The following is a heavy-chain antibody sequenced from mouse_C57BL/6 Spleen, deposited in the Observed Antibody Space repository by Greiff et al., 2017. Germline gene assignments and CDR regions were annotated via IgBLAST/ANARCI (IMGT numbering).Heavy chain of an antibody. CDR3: TLLLPYFDY. CDR1: GFNIKDDY. V-gene: IGHV14-4*01. D-gene: IGHD1-1*01. Sequence: EVQRVESGAELVRPGASVKLSCTASGFNIKDDYMHWVKQRPEQGLEWIGWIDPENGDTEYASKFQGKATITADTSSNTAYLQLSSLTSEDTAVYYCTLLLPYFDYWGQGTTLTVSS. J-gene: IGHJ2*01. CDR2: IDPENGDT.